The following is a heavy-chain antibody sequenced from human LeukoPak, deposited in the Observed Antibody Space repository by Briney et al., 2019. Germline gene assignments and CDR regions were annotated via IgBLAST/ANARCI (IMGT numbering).Heavy chain of an antibody. Sequence: GGSLRLSCVASGFTFSSYWMHWVRQDPRKGLVWVSRINGDGRNINYADSVRGRFTISRDNAKNTLYLQMNTLRVEDTAVYYCTRDLMDYDVSTGLHHYYMDVWGQGTSVTVSS. J-gene: IGHJ6*02. CDR2: INGDGRNI. V-gene: IGHV3-74*01. CDR3: TRDLMDYDVSTGLHHYYMDV. D-gene: IGHD3-9*01. CDR1: GFTFSSYW.